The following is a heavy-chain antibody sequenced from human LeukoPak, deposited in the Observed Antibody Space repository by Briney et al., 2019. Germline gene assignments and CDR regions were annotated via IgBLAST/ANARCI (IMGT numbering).Heavy chain of an antibody. J-gene: IGHJ4*02. CDR3: AGMYYYDSSGYYGGIYYFDY. Sequence: SETLSLTCTVSGYSISSGYYWGWLRQPPGKGLEWIASICHSGSTYYIPSLKSRFTISVDTSKNQFSLKLSSVTAADTAVYYCAGMYYYDSSGYYGGIYYFDYWGQGTLVTVSS. D-gene: IGHD3-22*01. CDR2: ICHSGST. V-gene: IGHV4-38-2*02. CDR1: GYSISSGYY.